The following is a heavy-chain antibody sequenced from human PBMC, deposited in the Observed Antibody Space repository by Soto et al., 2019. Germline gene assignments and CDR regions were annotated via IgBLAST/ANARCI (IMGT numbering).Heavy chain of an antibody. CDR3: AREETGDYYSPRGAFDI. V-gene: IGHV1-69*01. CDR1: GGTFSSYA. CDR2: IIPIFGTA. J-gene: IGHJ3*02. Sequence: QVQLVQSGAEVKKPGSSVKVSCKASGGTFSSYAISWVRQAPGQGLEWMGGIIPIFGTANYAQKCQGSVTITADESTSPAYLELSSLRSEDTAVYYCAREETGDYYSPRGAFDIWGQGTMVTVSS. D-gene: IGHD3-22*01.